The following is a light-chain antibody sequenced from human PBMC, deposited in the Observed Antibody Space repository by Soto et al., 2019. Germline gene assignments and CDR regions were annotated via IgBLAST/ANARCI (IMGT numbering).Light chain of an antibody. V-gene: IGKV3D-15*01. CDR2: DAS. CDR1: QSVSSN. Sequence: EIVMTQSPATLSVSPGERATFSCRSSQSVSSNLAWYQQKPGQAPRLLIYDASNRATGIPARFSGSGSGTEFTLTISSLQSEDFAVYYCQQYNNWPPWTFGQGTKVDIK. J-gene: IGKJ1*01. CDR3: QQYNNWPPWT.